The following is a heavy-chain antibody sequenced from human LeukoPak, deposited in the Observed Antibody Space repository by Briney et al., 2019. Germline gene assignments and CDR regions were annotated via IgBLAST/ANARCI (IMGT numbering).Heavy chain of an antibody. CDR1: GFTFSSYW. CDR2: IKQDGSEK. CDR3: ARNRMVRGVPLFDY. J-gene: IGHJ4*02. V-gene: IGHV3-7*01. Sequence: GGSLRLSCAASGFTFSSYWMSWVRQVPGKGREWVANIKQDGSEKYYVDSVKGRFTISRDNAKNSLYLQMNSLRAEDTAVYYCARNRMVRGVPLFDYWGQGTLVTVSS. D-gene: IGHD3-10*01.